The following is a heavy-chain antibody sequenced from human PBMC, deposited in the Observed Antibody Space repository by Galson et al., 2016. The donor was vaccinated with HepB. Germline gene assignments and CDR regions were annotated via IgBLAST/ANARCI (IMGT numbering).Heavy chain of an antibody. J-gene: IGHJ4*02. CDR3: ARDRSRRSLAGFDY. Sequence: SLRLSCAASGFIFSNYDMSWVRQAPGKGLEWVSGISGSGGSTYYAESMKGRFTISRENSENTLYLQMNSLRAEDTAVYYCARDRSRRSLAGFDYWGQGTLVTVSS. D-gene: IGHD6-19*01. CDR1: GFIFSNYD. CDR2: ISGSGGST. V-gene: IGHV3-23*01.